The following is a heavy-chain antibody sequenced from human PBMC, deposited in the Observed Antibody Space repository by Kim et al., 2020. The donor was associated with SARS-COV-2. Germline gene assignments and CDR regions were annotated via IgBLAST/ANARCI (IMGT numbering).Heavy chain of an antibody. CDR2: ISSSGSTI. CDR1: GFTFSDYY. D-gene: IGHD3-16*01. Sequence: GGSLRLSCAASGFTFSDYYMSWIRQAPGKGLEWVSYISSSGSTIYYADSVKGRFTISRDNAKNSLYLQMNSLRAEDTAVYYCARYDYVWGSQDFDIWGQGTMVTVSS. J-gene: IGHJ3*02. CDR3: ARYDYVWGSQDFDI. V-gene: IGHV3-11*01.